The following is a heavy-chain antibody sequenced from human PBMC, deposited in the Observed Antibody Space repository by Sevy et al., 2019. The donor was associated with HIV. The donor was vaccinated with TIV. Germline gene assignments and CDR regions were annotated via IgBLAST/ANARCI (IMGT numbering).Heavy chain of an antibody. CDR1: GDSVSSNSAA. CDR3: AMNYYDSSGSSFFFDY. CDR2: TYYRSKWYN. D-gene: IGHD3-22*01. Sequence: KQSQTLSLTCAISGDSVSSNSAAWNWIRQSPSRGLEWLGRTYYRSKWYNDYAVSVKSRITINPDTSKNQFSLQLNSVTPEDTAVYYCAMNYYDSSGSSFFFDYWGQGTLVTVSS. J-gene: IGHJ4*02. V-gene: IGHV6-1*01.